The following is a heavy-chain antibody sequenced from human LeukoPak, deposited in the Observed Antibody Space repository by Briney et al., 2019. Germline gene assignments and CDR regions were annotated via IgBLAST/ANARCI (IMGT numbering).Heavy chain of an antibody. CDR1: GYTFFNYG. CDR3: ARGQSYWYFDL. V-gene: IGHV1-18*01. CDR2: ISTYSGDT. J-gene: IGHJ2*01. Sequence: ASVKVSCKASGYTFFNYGISWPRQAPGQGLEWMGWISTYSGDTQYIQNLQGRVTMTTDTSTTTAYMDLRSLRSDDTAVYYCARGQSYWYFDLWGRGTLVTVSS.